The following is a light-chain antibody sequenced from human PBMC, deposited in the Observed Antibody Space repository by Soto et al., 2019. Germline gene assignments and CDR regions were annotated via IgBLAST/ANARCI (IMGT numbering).Light chain of an antibody. CDR1: QNINTW. V-gene: IGKV1-5*01. CDR2: DAF. J-gene: IGKJ1*01. Sequence: DIQMTQSPSTLSAPVGDRVTITCRASQNINTWLAWYQQKPGEAPKLLIYDAFSLESGVPSRFSGSGSGTEFTLTISSLQPDDLATYYCQQYNSYSWTFGQGTKVEIK. CDR3: QQYNSYSWT.